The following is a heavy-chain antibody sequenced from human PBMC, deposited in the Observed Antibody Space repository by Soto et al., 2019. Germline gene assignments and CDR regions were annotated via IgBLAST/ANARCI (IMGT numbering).Heavy chain of an antibody. CDR1: GGSISSYY. CDR2: IYTSGST. J-gene: IGHJ4*02. CDR3: ARVAGSSWYGEARFDY. D-gene: IGHD6-13*01. Sequence: QVQLQESGPGLVKPSETLSLTCTVSGGSISSYYWSWIRQPAGKGLEWIGRIYTSGSTNYNPSLKSRVTMSVDTSKNQFSLKLSSVTAADTAVYYCARVAGSSWYGEARFDYWGQGTLVTVSS. V-gene: IGHV4-4*07.